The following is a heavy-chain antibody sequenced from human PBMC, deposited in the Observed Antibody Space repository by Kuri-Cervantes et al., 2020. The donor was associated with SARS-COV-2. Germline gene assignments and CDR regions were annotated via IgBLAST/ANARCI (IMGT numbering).Heavy chain of an antibody. CDR3: ARCGYSSYDYEVSFFDY. CDR1: GYTFTGYY. D-gene: IGHD5-12*01. Sequence: ASVKVSCKASGYTFTGYYMHWVRQAPGQGLEWMGWINPNSGGTNYAQKFQGWVTMTRDTSISTVYMELSRLRSDDTAVYYCARCGYSSYDYEVSFFDYWGQGTLVTVSS. V-gene: IGHV1-2*04. CDR2: INPNSGGT. J-gene: IGHJ4*02.